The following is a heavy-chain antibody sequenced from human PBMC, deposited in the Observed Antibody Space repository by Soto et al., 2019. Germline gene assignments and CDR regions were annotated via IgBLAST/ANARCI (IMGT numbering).Heavy chain of an antibody. CDR1: GYTFRSYG. Sequence: ASVKVSCKASGYTFRSYGISWVRQAPGQGLEWMGWITTYNGNTNYAQKFQGRVTMTTDTSTNTAYMELRSLRDDDTALYFCARIAGKIRQALAYWGQGILVTVSS. CDR2: ITTYNGNT. V-gene: IGHV1-18*01. D-gene: IGHD4-17*01. CDR3: ARIAGKIRQALAY. J-gene: IGHJ4*02.